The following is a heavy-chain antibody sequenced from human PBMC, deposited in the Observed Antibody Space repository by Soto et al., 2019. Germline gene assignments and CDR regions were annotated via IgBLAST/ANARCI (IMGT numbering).Heavy chain of an antibody. D-gene: IGHD5-12*01. CDR2: INSDGSST. Sequence: RRLSCAASGFTFSSYWMHWVRQAPGKGLVWVSRINSDGSSTSYADSVKGRFTISRDNAKNTLYLQMNSLRAEDTAVYYCARDRVGYSGHHYYYYGMDVWGQGTTVTVSS. V-gene: IGHV3-74*01. CDR3: ARDRVGYSGHHYYYYGMDV. CDR1: GFTFSSYW. J-gene: IGHJ6*02.